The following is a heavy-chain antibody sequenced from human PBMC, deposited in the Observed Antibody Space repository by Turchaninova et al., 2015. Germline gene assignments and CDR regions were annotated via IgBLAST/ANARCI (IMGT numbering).Heavy chain of an antibody. CDR2: INEDGTEK. CDR3: ARGFWTFDL. V-gene: IGHV3-7*01. Sequence: EVKLVESGGGLVQPGGSLRLSCAASGFNIKNNWMTWVRQAPGKGLGWVANINEDGTEKFFVDSVMGRFTISRDNAKNSLYLQMNRLRVEDTSIYYCARGFWTFDLWGRGTLVTVSS. J-gene: IGHJ2*01. CDR1: GFNIKNNW. D-gene: IGHD3/OR15-3a*01.